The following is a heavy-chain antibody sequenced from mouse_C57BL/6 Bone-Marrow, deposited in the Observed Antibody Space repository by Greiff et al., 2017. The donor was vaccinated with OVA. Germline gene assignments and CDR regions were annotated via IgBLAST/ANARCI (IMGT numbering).Heavy chain of an antibody. CDR3: LTGFDY. D-gene: IGHD4-1*01. CDR2: IRLKSDNYET. CDR1: GFTFSNYW. V-gene: IGHV6-3*01. Sequence: EVKLEESGGGLVQPGGSLKLSCVASGFTFSNYWMTWVRQSPEKGLEWVAQIRLKSDNYETHYAESVKGRFTISRDVSKMNCYLQMNNLRVEDTGIYYCLTGFDYWGQGTTLTVSS. J-gene: IGHJ2*01.